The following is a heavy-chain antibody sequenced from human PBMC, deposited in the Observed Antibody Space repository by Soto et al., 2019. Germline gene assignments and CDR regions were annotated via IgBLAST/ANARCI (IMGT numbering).Heavy chain of an antibody. CDR1: VGSMTNHY. CDR3: ARHPLMITFGGVIVFFDY. D-gene: IGHD3-16*02. Sequence: SETMSLTCTVSVGSMTNHYWSWIRQPPGKGLEWIGYIYYSGSTNYNPFLKSRVTISVDTSKNQFSLKLGSVTAADTAVYYCARHPLMITFGGVIVFFDYWGQGTLVTVSS. V-gene: IGHV4-59*08. J-gene: IGHJ4*02. CDR2: IYYSGST.